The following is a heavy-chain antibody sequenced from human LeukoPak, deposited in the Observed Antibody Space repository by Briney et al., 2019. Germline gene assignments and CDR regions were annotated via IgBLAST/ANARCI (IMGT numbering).Heavy chain of an antibody. V-gene: IGHV5-51*01. J-gene: IGHJ4*02. D-gene: IGHD3-10*01. CDR2: IYPGDSDT. CDR1: GYIFTTYW. Sequence: GESLKISCKGSGYIFTTYWIGWVRQMPGKGLEWMGIIYPGDSDTRYSPSFQGQVTISVDKSISTAYLQWSSLKASDIAMYYCARTRFYGSGSSPFDYWGQGTLVTVSS. CDR3: ARTRFYGSGSSPFDY.